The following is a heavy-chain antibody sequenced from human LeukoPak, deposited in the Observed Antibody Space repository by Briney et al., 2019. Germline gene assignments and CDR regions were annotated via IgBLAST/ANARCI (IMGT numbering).Heavy chain of an antibody. CDR2: IDSDGSTT. Sequence: GGSLRLSCAASGFTFSSYWMHWVRQAPGKGLVWVSRIDSDGSTTSYADSVKGRFTISRDNAKNTLFLQMNSLRAEDTAAYYCARSVYDSDGYYRVLDYWGQGTLVTVSS. J-gene: IGHJ4*02. D-gene: IGHD3-22*01. CDR3: ARSVYDSDGYYRVLDY. V-gene: IGHV3-74*01. CDR1: GFTFSSYW.